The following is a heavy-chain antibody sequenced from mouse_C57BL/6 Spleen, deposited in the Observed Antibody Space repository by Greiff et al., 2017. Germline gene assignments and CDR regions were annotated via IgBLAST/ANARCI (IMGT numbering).Heavy chain of an antibody. V-gene: IGHV1-42*01. CDR3: ARSFYDYDGVFAY. Sequence: EVQLQQSGPELVKPGASVKISCKASGYSFTGYYMNWVKQSPEKSLEWIGESNPSTGGTTYNQKFKAKATLTVDKSSSTAYMQLKSLTSEDSAVYYCARSFYDYDGVFAYWGQGTLVTVSA. CDR1: GYSFTGYY. CDR2: SNPSTGGT. D-gene: IGHD2-4*01. J-gene: IGHJ3*01.